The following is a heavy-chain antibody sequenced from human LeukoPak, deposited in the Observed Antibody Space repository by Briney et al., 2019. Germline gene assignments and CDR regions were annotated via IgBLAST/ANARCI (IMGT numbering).Heavy chain of an antibody. CDR3: AKAPVTTCRGAYCYPFDY. J-gene: IGHJ4*02. D-gene: IGHD2-21*01. CDR1: GFTFSTYS. CDR2: IGTSSSYI. V-gene: IGHV3-21*04. Sequence: GGSLRLSCAASGFTFSTYSMNWVRQAPGKGLEWVSFIGTSSSYIYYADSVKGRFTISRDSSKNTLFLQMNRLRPEDAAVYYCAKAPVTTCRGAYCYPFDYWGQGTLVTVSS.